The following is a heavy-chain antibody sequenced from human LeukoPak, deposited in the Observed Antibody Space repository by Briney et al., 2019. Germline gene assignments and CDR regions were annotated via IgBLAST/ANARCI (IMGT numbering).Heavy chain of an antibody. CDR3: ARRGPGYCSSTSCYGVDY. CDR2: INTNTGNP. J-gene: IGHJ4*02. CDR1: GYTFTSSA. V-gene: IGHV7-4-1*02. Sequence: ASVKVSCKASGYTFTSSAMNWVRQAPGQGLEWMGWINTNTGNPTYAQGFTGRFVFSLDTSVSTAYLQISSLKAEDTAVYYCARRGPGYCSSTSCYGVDYWGQGTLVTVSS. D-gene: IGHD2-2*01.